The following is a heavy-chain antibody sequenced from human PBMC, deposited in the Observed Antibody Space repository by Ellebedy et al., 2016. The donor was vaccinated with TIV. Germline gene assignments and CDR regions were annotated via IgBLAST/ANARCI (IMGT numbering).Heavy chain of an antibody. CDR3: ARVCYTCGMDV. CDR1: GGSFSGYY. D-gene: IGHD2-8*01. J-gene: IGHJ6*02. Sequence: SETLSLTCAVYGGSFSGYYWSWIRQPPGKGLEWIGEINHSGSTNYNPSLKSRVTISVDTSKNQFSLKLSSVTAADTAVYYCARVCYTCGMDVWGQGTTVTVSS. V-gene: IGHV4-34*01. CDR2: INHSGST.